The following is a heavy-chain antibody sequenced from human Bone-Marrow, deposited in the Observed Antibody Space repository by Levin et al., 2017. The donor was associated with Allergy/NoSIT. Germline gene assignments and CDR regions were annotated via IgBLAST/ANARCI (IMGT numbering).Heavy chain of an antibody. V-gene: IGHV3-7*04. CDR3: AREHCSGGSCYDPRFDY. J-gene: IGHJ4*02. Sequence: PGESLKISCAASGFTFSSYWMSWVRQAPGKGLEWVANIKQDGSEKYYVDSVKGRFTISRDNAKNSLYLQMNSLRAEDTAVYYCAREHCSGGSCYDPRFDYWGQGTLVTVSS. D-gene: IGHD2-15*01. CDR1: GFTFSSYW. CDR2: IKQDGSEK.